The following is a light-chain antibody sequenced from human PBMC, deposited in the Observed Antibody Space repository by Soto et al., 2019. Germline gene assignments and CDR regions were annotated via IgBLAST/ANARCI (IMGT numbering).Light chain of an antibody. J-gene: IGLJ3*02. V-gene: IGLV7-43*01. CDR3: LLYHGAAQV. Sequence: QAVVTQEPSLTVSPGGTVTLTCASSTGAVTSDYYPNWLQQKPGQAPRSLFHSTYARHFWTPARFSGSLLGGKAALTVSDVQPEDEADYYCLLYHGAAQVFGGGTKVTVL. CDR2: STY. CDR1: TGAVTSDYY.